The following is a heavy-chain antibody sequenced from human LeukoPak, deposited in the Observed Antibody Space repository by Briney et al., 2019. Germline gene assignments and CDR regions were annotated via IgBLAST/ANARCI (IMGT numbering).Heavy chain of an antibody. Sequence: KPSETLSLTCTVSGGSITSHYWSWFRQPPGKGLEWIAYLFDSVRTKDNPSLKSRLTPSADTSKNQFSLRLNSVTAADTAVYYCATIKRGSIFGYFDFWGQGIKVTVSS. J-gene: IGHJ4*02. V-gene: IGHV4-59*11. D-gene: IGHD5-18*01. CDR3: ATIKRGSIFGYFDF. CDR2: LFDSVRT. CDR1: GGSITSHY.